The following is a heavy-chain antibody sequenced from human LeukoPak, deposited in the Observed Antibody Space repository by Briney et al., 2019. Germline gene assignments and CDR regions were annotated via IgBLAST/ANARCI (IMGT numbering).Heavy chain of an antibody. V-gene: IGHV4-59*01. CDR3: ARGGQFELVRGYAFDI. CDR2: IYYSGST. Sequence: SETLSLTCTVSGGSISSYYWSWIRQPPGKGLEWIGYIYYSGSTNYNPSLKSRVTISVDTSKNQFSLKLSSVTAADTAVYYCARGGQFELVRGYAFDIWGQGTMVTVSS. J-gene: IGHJ3*02. CDR1: GGSISSYY. D-gene: IGHD6-6*01.